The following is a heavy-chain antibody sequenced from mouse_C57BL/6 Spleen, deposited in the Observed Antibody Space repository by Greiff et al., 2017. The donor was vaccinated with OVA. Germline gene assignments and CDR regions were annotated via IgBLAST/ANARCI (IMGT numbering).Heavy chain of an antibody. CDR3: AREGDGYPYYFDY. V-gene: IGHV1-61*01. CDR1: GYTFTSYW. D-gene: IGHD2-3*01. Sequence: QVQLQQPGAELVRPGSSVKLSCKASGYTFTSYWMDWVKQRPGQGLEWIGNIYPSDSETHYNQKFKDKATLTVDKSSSTAYMQLSSLTSEDSAVYYCAREGDGYPYYFDYWGQGTTLTVSA. CDR2: IYPSDSET. J-gene: IGHJ2*01.